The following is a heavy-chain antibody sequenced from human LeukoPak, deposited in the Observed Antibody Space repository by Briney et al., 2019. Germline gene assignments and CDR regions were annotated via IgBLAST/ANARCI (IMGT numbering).Heavy chain of an antibody. V-gene: IGHV3-53*01. Sequence: GGSLRLSCVGSGFTVSGSFMSWVRQAPGKGLEWVSNLYNDAFDSATHYADSVKGRFTISRDNSQNTLYLQMNSLRAEDTAMYYCARVSSREWLRTFDYWGQGTLVTVSS. CDR1: GFTVSGSF. D-gene: IGHD5-12*01. J-gene: IGHJ4*02. CDR2: LYNDAFDSAT. CDR3: ARVSSREWLRTFDY.